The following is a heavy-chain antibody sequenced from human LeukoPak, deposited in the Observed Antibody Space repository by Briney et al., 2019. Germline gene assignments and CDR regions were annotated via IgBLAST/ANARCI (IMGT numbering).Heavy chain of an antibody. Sequence: ASVKVSCQASGYTFTSYGISWVRQAPGQGLEWMGWISAYNGNTNYAQKLEGRVTMTTDTSTSTAYMELRSLRSDDTAAYYCARDLMNFYYDSSGYFHWFDPWGQGTLVTVSS. D-gene: IGHD3-22*01. CDR3: ARDLMNFYYDSSGYFHWFDP. CDR2: ISAYNGNT. J-gene: IGHJ5*02. CDR1: GYTFTSYG. V-gene: IGHV1-18*01.